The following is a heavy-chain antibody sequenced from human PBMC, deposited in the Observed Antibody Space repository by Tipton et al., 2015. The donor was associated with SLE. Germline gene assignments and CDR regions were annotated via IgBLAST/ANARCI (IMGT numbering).Heavy chain of an antibody. CDR1: GFTFRGYT. D-gene: IGHD4-17*01. V-gene: IGHV3-30*14. CDR3: GVDPNGDYVGAFDM. J-gene: IGHJ3*02. CDR2: ISYDGNNY. Sequence: SLRLSCAASGFTFRGYTMHWVRQAPGKGLEWVAFISYDGNNYYYADSVKGRFTISRDNSKKTLFLQMNSPRLEDTAVYYCGVDPNGDYVGAFDMWGQGTMVTVSS.